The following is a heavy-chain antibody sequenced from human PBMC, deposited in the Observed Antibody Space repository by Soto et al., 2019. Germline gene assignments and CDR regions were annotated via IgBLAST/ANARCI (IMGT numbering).Heavy chain of an antibody. D-gene: IGHD1-26*01. J-gene: IGHJ4*02. CDR2: IYYSGTT. V-gene: IGHV4-31*03. CDR3: ARDRGDSGTYYFDY. CDR1: GGSISSGGYY. Sequence: PSETLSLTCTVSGGSISSGGYYWSWIRQHPGKGLEWIGYIYYSGTTYYNPSLKSRVTLSVDTSKNQFSLKLSSVTAADTAMYYCARDRGDSGTYYFDYWGQGTLVTVSS.